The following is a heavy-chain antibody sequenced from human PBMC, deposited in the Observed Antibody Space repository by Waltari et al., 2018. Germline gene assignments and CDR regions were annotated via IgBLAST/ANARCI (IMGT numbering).Heavy chain of an antibody. V-gene: IGHV3-72*01. CDR1: GLSFSSHY. CDR3: AREAATIQTYFDY. Sequence: EVQLVECGGGLVHPGGSLTPSCSAPGLSFSSHYLDWVRQAPGKGLEWVGRTRNKVNSYTTEYAASVKGRFTISRDDSKNSLHLQMNSLKTEDTAVYYCAREAATIQTYFDYWGQGTLVTVSS. CDR2: TRNKVNSYTT. D-gene: IGHD5-12*01. J-gene: IGHJ4*02.